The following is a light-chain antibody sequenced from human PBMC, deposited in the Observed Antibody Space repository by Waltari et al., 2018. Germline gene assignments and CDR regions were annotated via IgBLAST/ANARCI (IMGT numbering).Light chain of an antibody. CDR3: SSQSSNNVVL. CDR2: DVS. J-gene: IGLJ3*02. V-gene: IGLV2-14*03. Sequence: QSALTQPASVSGSPGQSITISCTGTSSDVGSYNSVFWYQDHPGQGPKVIIYDVSDRPSRVSARYSGSKSGNTASLTISALQAEDEADYYCSSQSSNNVVLFGGGTKVTVL. CDR1: SSDVGSYNS.